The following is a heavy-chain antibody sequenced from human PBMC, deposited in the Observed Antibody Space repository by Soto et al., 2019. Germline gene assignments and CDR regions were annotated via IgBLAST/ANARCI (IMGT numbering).Heavy chain of an antibody. V-gene: IGHV1-69*13. CDR2: IIPIFGTA. CDR3: ARGGRYFDWSTYYYYGMDV. D-gene: IGHD3-9*01. Sequence: GASVKVSCPASGGTFNRYAISWVRQAPGQGLEWMGGIIPIFGTANYAQKFQGRGTITADESTSTACMELSSLRSEDTAAYYCARGGRYFDWSTYYYYGMDVRGQGTTVTVSS. J-gene: IGHJ6*02. CDR1: GGTFNRYA.